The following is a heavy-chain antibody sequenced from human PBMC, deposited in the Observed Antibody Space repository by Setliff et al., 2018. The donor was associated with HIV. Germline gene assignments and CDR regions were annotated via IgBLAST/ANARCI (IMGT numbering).Heavy chain of an antibody. J-gene: IGHJ4*02. V-gene: IGHV4-34*01. D-gene: IGHD2-21*01. CDR1: GGAFGGYY. Sequence: SETQSLTCAVYGGAFGGYYWTWIRQSPGRGLEWIGEVNHKGVANYSPSLMRRATISADTSKNQFSLRLSSVTAADTALYFCTRAQIAAPRPFDYWGQGTLVTVSS. CDR3: TRAQIAAPRPFDY. CDR2: VNHKGVA.